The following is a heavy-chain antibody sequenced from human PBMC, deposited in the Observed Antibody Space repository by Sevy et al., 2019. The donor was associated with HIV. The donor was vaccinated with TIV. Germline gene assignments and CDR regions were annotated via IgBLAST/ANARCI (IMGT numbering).Heavy chain of an antibody. Sequence: GGSLRLSCVASGFTFSSYEMNWVRQAPGKGLEWVSYISSSGSTIYYADSVKGRFTISRDNAKNSLYLQMNSLRAEDTAVYYCARDRLLRFGEIDYWGQGTLVTVSS. J-gene: IGHJ4*02. CDR1: GFTFSSYE. D-gene: IGHD3-10*01. CDR2: ISSSGSTI. CDR3: ARDRLLRFGEIDY. V-gene: IGHV3-48*03.